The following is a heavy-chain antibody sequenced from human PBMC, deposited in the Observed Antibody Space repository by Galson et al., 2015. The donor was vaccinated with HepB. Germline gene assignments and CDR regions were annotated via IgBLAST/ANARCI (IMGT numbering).Heavy chain of an antibody. J-gene: IGHJ6*02. CDR1: GFTFRDDY. Sequence: SLRLSCATSGFTFRDDYMDWVRLVPGKGLEWVGRAGTRANRYVTEYSASVKGRFTISTDDSETSVSLQMNGLKSDDTAVYYCARGDRYSGSYGGKTAKRYFTYYYGMDLWGQGTTVIVSS. CDR3: ARGDRYSGSYGGKTAKRYFTYYYGMDL. V-gene: IGHV3-72*01. D-gene: IGHD1-26*01. CDR2: AGTRANRYVT.